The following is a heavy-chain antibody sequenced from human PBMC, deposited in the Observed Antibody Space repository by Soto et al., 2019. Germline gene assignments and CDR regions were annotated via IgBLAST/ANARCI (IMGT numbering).Heavy chain of an antibody. CDR2: IYYSGST. D-gene: IGHD5-18*01. CDR1: GGSIISGDYC. V-gene: IGHV4-30-4*01. Sequence: SETLSLTCTVSGGSIISGDYCWFWMRQPPGEGLWWIGNIYYSGSTYYNPSLKRRVTISVDTSKNQFSLKLSSVTAADTAVYYCAADTANWFDPWGQGTLVTVSS. J-gene: IGHJ5*02. CDR3: AADTANWFDP.